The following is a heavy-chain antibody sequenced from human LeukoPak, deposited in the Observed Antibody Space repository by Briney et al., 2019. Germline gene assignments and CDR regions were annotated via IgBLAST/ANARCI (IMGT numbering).Heavy chain of an antibody. CDR1: GFTFDDYA. Sequence: GGSLRLSCAASGFTFDDYAMHWVRQAPGKGLEWVSGISWNSGSIGYADSVKGRFTISRDNAKNSLYLQMNSLRAEDTALYYCAKVAVAGPNDAEYFQHWGQGTLVTVSS. CDR2: ISWNSGSI. CDR3: AKVAVAGPNDAEYFQH. J-gene: IGHJ1*01. V-gene: IGHV3-9*01. D-gene: IGHD6-19*01.